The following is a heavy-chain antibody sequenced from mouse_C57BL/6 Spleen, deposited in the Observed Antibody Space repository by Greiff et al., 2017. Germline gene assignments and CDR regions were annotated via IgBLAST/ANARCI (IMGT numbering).Heavy chain of an antibody. V-gene: IGHV1-55*01. Sequence: QVQLQQPGAELVKPGASVKMSCKASGYTFTSYWITWVKQRPGQGLEWIGDIYPGSGSTNSNEKFKSKATLTGDTSSSTAYMQLSSLTSEDSAVYYCARTPFVTAVVEVYFDYWGQGTTLTVSS. CDR2: IYPGSGST. D-gene: IGHD1-1*01. CDR3: ARTPFVTAVVEVYFDY. J-gene: IGHJ2*01. CDR1: GYTFTSYW.